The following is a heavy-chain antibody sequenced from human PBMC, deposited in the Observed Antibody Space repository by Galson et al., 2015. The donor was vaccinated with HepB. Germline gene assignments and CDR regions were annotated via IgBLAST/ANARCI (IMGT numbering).Heavy chain of an antibody. D-gene: IGHD3-10*01. J-gene: IGHJ6*02. V-gene: IGHV1-24*01. CDR3: ATGYTMVRGVIMDPDYYYYYGMDV. CDR1: GYTLTELS. CDR2: FDPEDGET. Sequence: SVKVSCKVSGYTLTELSMHWVRQAPGKGLEWMGGFDPEDGETIYAQKFQGRVTMTEDTSTDTAYMELSSLRSEDTAVYYCATGYTMVRGVIMDPDYYYYYGMDVWGQGTTVTVSS.